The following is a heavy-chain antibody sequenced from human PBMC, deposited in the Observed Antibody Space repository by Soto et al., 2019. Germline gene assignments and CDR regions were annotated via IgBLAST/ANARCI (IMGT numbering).Heavy chain of an antibody. CDR3: ARDNILGILYGGMNV. CDR2: IYYSGST. D-gene: IGHD3-3*01. J-gene: IGHJ6*02. CDR1: GGSISSGDYY. Sequence: SETLSLTCTVSGGSISSGDYYWSWIRQPPGKGLEWIGYIYYSGSTYYNPSLKSRVTISVDTSKNQFSLKLSSVTAADTAVYYCARDNILGILYGGMNVWGQGTTVTVSS. V-gene: IGHV4-30-4*01.